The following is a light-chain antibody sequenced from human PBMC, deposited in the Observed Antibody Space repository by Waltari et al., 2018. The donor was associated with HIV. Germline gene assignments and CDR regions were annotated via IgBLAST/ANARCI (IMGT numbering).Light chain of an antibody. CDR3: QQSHFFPLT. CDR1: QAINSA. Sequence: AVQLTQTPSSLSASIGDTVTITCRASQAINSALAWYQQKLGKSPLLLISDASNLESGIPSRFSGSGSGTEFTLTITRLQSEDFVTYYCQQSHFFPLTFGEGTKLEIK. J-gene: IGKJ4*01. CDR2: DAS. V-gene: IGKV1-13*02.